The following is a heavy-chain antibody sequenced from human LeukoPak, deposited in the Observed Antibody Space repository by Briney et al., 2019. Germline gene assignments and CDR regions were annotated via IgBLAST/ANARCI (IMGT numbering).Heavy chain of an antibody. V-gene: IGHV1-69-2*01. CDR1: GYTFIDDY. D-gene: IGHD6-13*01. CDR2: VDPEDGET. CDR3: ASARVAAGLNWFDP. J-gene: IGHJ5*02. Sequence: VKIPCRVSGYTFIDDYMHWGQQDPGKGREWMGLVDPEDGETIYAEKFQGRVTITADTSTDTAYMELSSLRSEDTAVYYCASARVAAGLNWFDPWGQGTLVTVSS.